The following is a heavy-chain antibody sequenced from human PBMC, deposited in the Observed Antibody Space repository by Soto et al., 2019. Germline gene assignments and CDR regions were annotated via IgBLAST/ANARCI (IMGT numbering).Heavy chain of an antibody. J-gene: IGHJ3*01. V-gene: IGHV3-33*01. D-gene: IGHD3-16*02. Sequence: GGSLRLSCAASGLTFTRSGMHWVRQAPGKGLEWVAVIWYDGTSKYYGDSVKGRFTISRDNSKNTLYLQMNSLRAEDTAVYYCVRDLALLGNYQHDAILFWGHGTMVNVAS. CDR3: VRDLALLGNYQHDAILF. CDR1: GLTFTRSG. CDR2: IWYDGTSK.